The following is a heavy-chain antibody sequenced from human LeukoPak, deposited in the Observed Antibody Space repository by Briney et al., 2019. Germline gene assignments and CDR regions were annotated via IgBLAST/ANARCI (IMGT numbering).Heavy chain of an antibody. D-gene: IGHD1-26*01. J-gene: IGHJ6*02. CDR1: GGSISSSSYY. Sequence: PSETLSLICTVSGGSISSSSYYWGWIRQPPGKGLEWIGSIYYSGSTYYNPSLKSRVTISVDTSKNQFSLKLSSVTAADTAVYYCATGVTWEDYYYGMDVWGQGTTVTVSS. V-gene: IGHV4-39*07. CDR2: IYYSGST. CDR3: ATGVTWEDYYYGMDV.